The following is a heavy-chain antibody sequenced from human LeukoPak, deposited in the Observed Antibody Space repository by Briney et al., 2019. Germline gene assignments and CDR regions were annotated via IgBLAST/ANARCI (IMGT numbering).Heavy chain of an antibody. CDR1: GYTFTGYY. D-gene: IGHD3-3*01. CDR2: INPNSGGT. CDR3: AREYYDFWSGYYTGMVY. Sequence: GASVKVSCKASGYTFTGYYMHWVRQAPGQGLEWMGWINPNSGGTNYAQKFQGRVTMTRDTSISTAYMELSRLRSDDTAVYYCAREYYDFWSGYYTGMVYWGQGTLVTVSS. V-gene: IGHV1-2*02. J-gene: IGHJ4*02.